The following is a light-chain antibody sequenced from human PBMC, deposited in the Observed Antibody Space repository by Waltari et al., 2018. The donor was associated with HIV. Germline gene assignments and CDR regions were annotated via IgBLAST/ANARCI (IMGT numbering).Light chain of an antibody. Sequence: EIVLTQYPGTLSVSPGERATLSCRASQTISNNYLAWYQQKPGQAPRLLISGASTRATGIPDRFSGSGSGTHFTLTITRLEPEDSAVYFCQQYSLTPLSFGGGTKVEFK. CDR3: QQYSLTPLS. CDR2: GAS. J-gene: IGKJ4*01. CDR1: QTISNNY. V-gene: IGKV3-20*01.